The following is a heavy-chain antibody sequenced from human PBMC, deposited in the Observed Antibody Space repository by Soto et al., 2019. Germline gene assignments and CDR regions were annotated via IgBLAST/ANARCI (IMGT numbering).Heavy chain of an antibody. CDR1: GLTFSSYA. CDR3: AKARMPETDFWSGYSQDFDY. Sequence: PGGSLRLFCAASGLTFSSYAMSWVRQAPGRGLEWVSAISGSGGSTYYADSVKGRFTISRDNSKNTLYLQMNSLRAEDTAVYYCAKARMPETDFWSGYSQDFDYWGQGTLVTVSS. D-gene: IGHD3-3*01. CDR2: ISGSGGST. J-gene: IGHJ4*02. V-gene: IGHV3-23*01.